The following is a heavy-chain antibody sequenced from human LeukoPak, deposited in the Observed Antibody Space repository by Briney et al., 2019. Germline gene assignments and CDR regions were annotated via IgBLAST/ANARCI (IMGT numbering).Heavy chain of an antibody. V-gene: IGHV5-51*01. CDR1: GYTFTNYW. CDR2: IYPGDSDT. D-gene: IGHD1-1*01. Sequence: GDSLKISCKGSGYTFTNYWIAWVRQMPGKGLEWMGTIYPGDSDTRYSSSFQGQVTISADKSISTAYLQWSSLKASDTAMYYCARRFGRTTDYWGQGTLVTVSS. J-gene: IGHJ4*02. CDR3: ARRFGRTTDY.